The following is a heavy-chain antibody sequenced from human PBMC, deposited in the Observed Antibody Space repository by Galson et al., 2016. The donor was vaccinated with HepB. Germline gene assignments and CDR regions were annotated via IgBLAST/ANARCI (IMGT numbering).Heavy chain of an antibody. Sequence: QSGAEVKKPGESLKISCKASGYIFINYWIGWVRQMPGKGLEWMGIIYPGDSDTRYSPSCQGQVTISADKSISTAYLQWSSLKASDTAMYYCARQSYYHYTMDVWGKGTTVTVSS. CDR3: ARQSYYHYTMDV. V-gene: IGHV5-51*01. CDR1: GYIFINYW. J-gene: IGHJ6*04. CDR2: IYPGDSDT.